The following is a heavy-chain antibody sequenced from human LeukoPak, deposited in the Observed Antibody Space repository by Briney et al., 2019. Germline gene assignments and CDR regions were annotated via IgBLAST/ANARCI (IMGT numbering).Heavy chain of an antibody. D-gene: IGHD7-27*01. CDR1: GYTFTSYD. CDR3: ARGPPNWGYDY. Sequence: ASVKVSCKASGYTFTSYDFNWVRQATGQRPEWMGWMSPNSGDTGYAQKFQDRVTMTRSTSISTAYMELSSLRSDDTAVYYCARGPPNWGYDYWGPGTLVAVSS. CDR2: MSPNSGDT. J-gene: IGHJ4*02. V-gene: IGHV1-8*01.